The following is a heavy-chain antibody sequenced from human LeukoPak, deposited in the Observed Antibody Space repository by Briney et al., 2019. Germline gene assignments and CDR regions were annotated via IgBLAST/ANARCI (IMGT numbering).Heavy chain of an antibody. CDR3: ARDLPEWDIVVVTATDY. CDR1: GGTFSSYA. CDR2: ISAYNGNT. D-gene: IGHD2-21*02. V-gene: IGHV1-18*01. J-gene: IGHJ4*02. Sequence: GASVKVSCKASGGTFSSYAISWVRQAPGQGLEWMGWISAYNGNTNYAQKLQGRVTMTTDTSTSTAYMELRSLRSDDTAVYYCARDLPEWDIVVVTATDYWGQGTLVTVSS.